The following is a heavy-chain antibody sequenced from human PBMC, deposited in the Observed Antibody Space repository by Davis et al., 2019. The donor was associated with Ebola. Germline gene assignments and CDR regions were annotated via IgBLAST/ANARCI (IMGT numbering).Heavy chain of an antibody. J-gene: IGHJ6*02. Sequence: ASVKVSCKASGYTFTSYDINWVRQATGQGLEWMGWMNPNSGNTGYAQKFQGRVTMTRNTSISTAYMELSSLRSEDTAVYYCARVATDYGDYDYYYYGMDVWGQGTTVTVSS. CDR1: GYTFTSYD. CDR3: ARVATDYGDYDYYYYGMDV. D-gene: IGHD4-17*01. V-gene: IGHV1-8*01. CDR2: MNPNSGNT.